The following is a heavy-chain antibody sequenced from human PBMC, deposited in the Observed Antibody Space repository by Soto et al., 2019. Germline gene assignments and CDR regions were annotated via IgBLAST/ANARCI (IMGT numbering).Heavy chain of an antibody. D-gene: IGHD3-10*01. CDR3: ATEGDYGSGSHFDY. J-gene: IGHJ4*02. CDR1: GFTFSSYG. V-gene: IGHV3-30*03. CDR2: ISYDGSNK. Sequence: PGGSLRLSCAASGFTFSSYGMHWVRQAPGKGLEWVAVISYDGSNKYYADSVKGRFTISRDNSKNTLYLQMNSLRAEDTAVYYCATEGDYGSGSHFDYWGQGTLVTVSS.